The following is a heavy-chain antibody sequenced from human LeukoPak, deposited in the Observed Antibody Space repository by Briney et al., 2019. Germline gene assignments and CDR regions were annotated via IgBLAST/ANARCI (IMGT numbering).Heavy chain of an antibody. J-gene: IGHJ4*02. V-gene: IGHV3-23*01. CDR3: AKLDSGSYSDY. CDR2: ISNSGYGT. D-gene: IGHD1-26*01. Sequence: GGSLRLSCAASGFTFSSYNMNWVRQAPGKGLEWVSAISNSGYGTYYADSVKGRFTISRDNSKNTLYLQMNSLRAEDTAVYYCAKLDSGSYSDYWGQGTLVTVSS. CDR1: GFTFSSYN.